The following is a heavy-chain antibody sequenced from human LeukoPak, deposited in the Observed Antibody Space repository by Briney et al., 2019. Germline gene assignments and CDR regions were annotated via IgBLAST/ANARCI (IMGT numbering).Heavy chain of an antibody. V-gene: IGHV3-66*01. CDR2: IHNSGST. CDR1: GFTVTYNF. D-gene: IGHD3-16*01. Sequence: PGGSLRLSCAASGFTVTYNFMSWVRQAPGKGLAWVSVIHNSGSTFYADSVRGRFTISRDNSKNTLYLQMNSLRAEDTAVYYCARGGTRYDRRLVFDYWGQGVLVTVSS. J-gene: IGHJ4*02. CDR3: ARGGTRYDRRLVFDY.